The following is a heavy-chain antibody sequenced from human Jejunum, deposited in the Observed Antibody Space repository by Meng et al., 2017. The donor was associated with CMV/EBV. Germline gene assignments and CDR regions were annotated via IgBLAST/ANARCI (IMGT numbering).Heavy chain of an antibody. Sequence: YYVHWVRKAPGQGLEWMGIINPGGGSTSYAQNFRGRVTMTRDTSTSTVYMELSSLRSEDTAVYYCARDLASRTYDDFWSGFNGMDVWGQGTTVTVSS. V-gene: IGHV1-46*01. CDR3: ARDLASRTYDDFWSGFNGMDV. CDR1: YY. CDR2: INPGGGST. D-gene: IGHD3-3*01. J-gene: IGHJ6*02.